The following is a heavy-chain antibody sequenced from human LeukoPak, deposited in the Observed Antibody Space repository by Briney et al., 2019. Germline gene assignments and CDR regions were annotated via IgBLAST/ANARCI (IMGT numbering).Heavy chain of an antibody. J-gene: IGHJ4*02. CDR3: ARGSTVLRYFDWLLPSNYYFDY. Sequence: ASVKVSCKASGYTFTGYYMHWVRQAPGQGLEWMGWINPNNGGTNYAQKFQGRVTMTRNTSISTAYMELSSLRSEDTAVYYCARGSTVLRYFDWLLPSNYYFDYWGQGTLVTVSS. CDR2: INPNNGGT. V-gene: IGHV1-2*02. CDR1: GYTFTGYY. D-gene: IGHD3-9*01.